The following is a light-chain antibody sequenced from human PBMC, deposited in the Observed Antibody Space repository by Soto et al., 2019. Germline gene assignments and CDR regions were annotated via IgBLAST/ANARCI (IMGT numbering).Light chain of an antibody. V-gene: IGKV3-20*01. Sequence: EIVLTQSPGTLSLSPGERATLSCRASQSVSDNHLAWYHQKPGQPPRLLIYGASNRATGIPDRFSGHGSGTDFTLTISRLEPEDFAVYYCQQYAASPRTFGQGTKLVIK. CDR3: QQYAASPRT. CDR1: QSVSDNH. J-gene: IGKJ2*01. CDR2: GAS.